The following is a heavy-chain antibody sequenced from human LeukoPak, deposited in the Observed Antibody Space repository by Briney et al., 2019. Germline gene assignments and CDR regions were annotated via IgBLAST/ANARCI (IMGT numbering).Heavy chain of an antibody. CDR3: ARVFWQSGGYFDY. CDR2: VYPSGST. D-gene: IGHD2-15*01. Sequence: SDTLSLTCTVSGDSVASGTSYWSWIRQPVGKGLEWIGRVYPSGSTDYNPSVKSRLSISIDTSKNQFSLNLTSITAADTAVYYCARVFWQSGGYFDYWGQGILVTVSS. V-gene: IGHV4-61*02. J-gene: IGHJ4*02. CDR1: GDSVASGTSY.